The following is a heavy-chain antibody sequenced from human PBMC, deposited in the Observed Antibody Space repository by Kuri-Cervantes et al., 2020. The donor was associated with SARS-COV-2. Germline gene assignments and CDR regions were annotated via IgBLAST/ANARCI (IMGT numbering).Heavy chain of an antibody. CDR2: ISGSGGST. CDR1: GFTFSSYA. J-gene: IGHJ3*02. V-gene: IGHV3-23*01. D-gene: IGHD3-16*01. Sequence: GESLKSSCAASGFTFSSYAMSWVRQAPGKGLEWVSAISGSGGSTYYADSVKGRFTISRDNSKNTLYLQMNSLRAEDTAVYYCAREGVFCDAFDIWGQGTMVTVSS. CDR3: AREGVFCDAFDI.